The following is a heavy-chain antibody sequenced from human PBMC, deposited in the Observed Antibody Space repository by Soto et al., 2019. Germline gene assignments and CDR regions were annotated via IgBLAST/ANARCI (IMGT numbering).Heavy chain of an antibody. J-gene: IGHJ4*02. Sequence: QLQLQESGPGLVKPSETLSLTCTVSGGSISSSSYYWDWIRQPPGKGLQWIGNIYYSGSTYYNPSLKSRVTISVDTSKNQFSLKLSSVTAADTAVYYRALQRGSGWTNFDYWGQGTLVTVSS. CDR1: GGSISSSSYY. CDR2: IYYSGST. V-gene: IGHV4-39*01. CDR3: ALQRGSGWTNFDY. D-gene: IGHD6-19*01.